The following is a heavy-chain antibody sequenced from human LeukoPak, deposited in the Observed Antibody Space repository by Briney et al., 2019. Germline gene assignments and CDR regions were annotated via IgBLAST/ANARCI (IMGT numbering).Heavy chain of an antibody. Sequence: PSETLSLTCAVYGGSFSGYYWSWIRQPPGKGLEWIGEINHSGSTNYNPSLKSRVTISVDTSKNQFSPKLSSVTAADTAVYYCARHVQSSYYDSSGYYYSPHYFDYWGQGTLVTVSS. D-gene: IGHD3-22*01. CDR3: ARHVQSSYYDSSGYYYSPHYFDY. J-gene: IGHJ4*02. V-gene: IGHV4-34*01. CDR2: INHSGST. CDR1: GGSFSGYY.